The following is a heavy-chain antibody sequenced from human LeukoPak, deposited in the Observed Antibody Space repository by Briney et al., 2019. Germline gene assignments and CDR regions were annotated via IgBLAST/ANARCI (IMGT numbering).Heavy chain of an antibody. Sequence: PSETLSLTCTVSGGSISSYYWSWIRQPAGKGLEWIGRIYTSGSTNYNPSPKSRVTISVDTSKNQFSLKLSSVTAADTAVYYCALLVVPAAVDYWGQGTLVTVSS. D-gene: IGHD2-2*01. CDR3: ALLVVPAAVDY. CDR2: IYTSGST. J-gene: IGHJ4*02. V-gene: IGHV4-4*07. CDR1: GGSISSYY.